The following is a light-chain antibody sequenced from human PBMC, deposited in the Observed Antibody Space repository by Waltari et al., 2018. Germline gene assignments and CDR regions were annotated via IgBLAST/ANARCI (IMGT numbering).Light chain of an antibody. Sequence: DIQMTQSPSYLPASAGYRVTITCQASQDISNYLNWYQQKPGKAPKLLIYDASNLETGVPSRFSGSGSGTDFTFTISSLQPEDIATYYCQQYDNLPYTFGQGTKLEIK. V-gene: IGKV1-33*01. CDR3: QQYDNLPYT. CDR2: DAS. CDR1: QDISNY. J-gene: IGKJ2*01.